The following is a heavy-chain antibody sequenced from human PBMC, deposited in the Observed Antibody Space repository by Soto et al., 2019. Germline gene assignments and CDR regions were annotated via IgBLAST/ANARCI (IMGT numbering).Heavy chain of an antibody. Sequence: QVQLVQSGAEVKKPGSSVKVSCKASGGIFSKFGISWVRQAPGQGLEWMGGIIPMFGTAHYAQKFQGRVTIIADESTTTVYMELSSLRSEDTAVYYCARPAAEESEFFAYWGQGTLVTVSS. J-gene: IGHJ4*02. D-gene: IGHD6-25*01. CDR2: IIPMFGTA. V-gene: IGHV1-69*01. CDR1: GGIFSKFG. CDR3: ARPAAEESEFFAY.